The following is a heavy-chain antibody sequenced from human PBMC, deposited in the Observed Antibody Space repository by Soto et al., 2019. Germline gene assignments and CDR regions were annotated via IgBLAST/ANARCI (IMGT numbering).Heavy chain of an antibody. D-gene: IGHD3-3*02. V-gene: IGHV4-59*01. CDR2: IYYSGST. CDR3: ARGISSRVRGSPFDP. CDR1: GGSISSYY. J-gene: IGHJ5*02. Sequence: SETLSLTCTVSGGSISSYYWSWIRQPPGKGLEWIGYIYYSGSTNYNPSLKSRVTISVDTSKNQFSLKLSSVTAANTAVYYCARGISSRVRGSPFDPWGQGTQVTVSS.